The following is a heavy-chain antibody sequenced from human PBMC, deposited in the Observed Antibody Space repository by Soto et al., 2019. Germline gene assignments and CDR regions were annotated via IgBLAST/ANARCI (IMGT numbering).Heavy chain of an antibody. Sequence: VQILESGGGLVEPGGSLRLSCAASGFSVSTYGVTWVRQGPGKGLQWVALISYEGSNTYYADSVRGRFTISRDNSKNTVYLQMNSLRPEDAGVYYCARVTPGNNLYYFSGLDVWGQGPSVTVSS. CDR3: ARVTPGNNLYYFSGLDV. J-gene: IGHJ6*02. D-gene: IGHD1-1*01. V-gene: IGHV3-30*03. CDR1: GFSVSTYG. CDR2: ISYEGSNT.